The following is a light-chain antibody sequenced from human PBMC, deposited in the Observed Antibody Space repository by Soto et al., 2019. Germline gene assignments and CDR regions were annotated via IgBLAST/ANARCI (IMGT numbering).Light chain of an antibody. Sequence: QSVLTQPASVSGSPGQSITTSCTGSSADIGSHDYVSWYQQHPGKVPKLIIYEVSKRPSGASDRFSGSKSGNAAYLSISGLQPEDEADYYCNSYTTASALVFGAGTKVAV. J-gene: IGLJ1*01. CDR3: NSYTTASALV. V-gene: IGLV2-14*01. CDR1: SADIGSHDY. CDR2: EVS.